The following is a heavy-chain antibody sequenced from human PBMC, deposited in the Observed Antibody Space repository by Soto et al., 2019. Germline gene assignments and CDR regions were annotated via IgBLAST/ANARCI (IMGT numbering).Heavy chain of an antibody. D-gene: IGHD3-10*01. V-gene: IGHV1-3*01. CDR2: INAGNGNT. CDR1: GYTFTSYA. J-gene: IGHJ4*02. Sequence: QVQLVQSGAEVKKPGASVKVSCKASGYTFTSYAMHWVRQAPGQRLEWMGWINAGNGNTKYSQKFQGRVTITRDTPGSTAYMELSSLRSEDTAVYYCARVSGGGGFDYWGQGTLVTVSS. CDR3: ARVSGGGGFDY.